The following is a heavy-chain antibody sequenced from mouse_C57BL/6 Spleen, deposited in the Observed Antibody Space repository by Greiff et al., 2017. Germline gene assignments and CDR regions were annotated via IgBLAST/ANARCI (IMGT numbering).Heavy chain of an antibody. Sequence: VQLQQSGAELVKPGASVKLSCKASGYTFTEYTIHWVKQRSGQGLEWIGWFDPGSGSIKYNEKFKDKATLTADKSSSTAYLELSRLTSEDSAVXFCARHEHGSYYAMDYWGQGTSVTVSS. J-gene: IGHJ4*01. CDR3: ARHEHGSYYAMDY. CDR1: GYTFTEYT. CDR2: FDPGSGSI. D-gene: IGHD1-2*01. V-gene: IGHV1-62-2*01.